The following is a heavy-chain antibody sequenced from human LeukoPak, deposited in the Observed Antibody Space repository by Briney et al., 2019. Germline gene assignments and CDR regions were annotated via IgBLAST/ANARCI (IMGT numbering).Heavy chain of an antibody. CDR3: AKGIYSSGWSYFDY. Sequence: PGGSLRLSCAASGFTFSNSAMSWVRQAPGKGREGVSTLSGSGITTYYADSVKGRFTISRDNSKNTLYLQMNSLRAEDTAVYYCAKGIYSSGWSYFDYWGHGTLVTVSS. CDR2: LSGSGITT. V-gene: IGHV3-23*01. CDR1: GFTFSNSA. J-gene: IGHJ4*01. D-gene: IGHD6-19*01.